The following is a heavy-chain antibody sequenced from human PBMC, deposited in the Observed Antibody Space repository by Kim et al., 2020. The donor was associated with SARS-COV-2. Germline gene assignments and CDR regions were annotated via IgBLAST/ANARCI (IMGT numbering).Heavy chain of an antibody. CDR3: ARDNGQGAVRGVPGY. V-gene: IGHV1-18*01. CDR1: GYTFTSYG. D-gene: IGHD3-10*01. J-gene: IGHJ4*02. CDR2: ISAYNGNT. Sequence: ASVKVSCKASGYTFTSYGISWVRQAPGQGLEWMGWISAYNGNTNYAQKLQGRVTMHTDTSTSTDYMELRSLRSDDTAVYYCARDNGQGAVRGVPGYWGQGTLVTVAS.